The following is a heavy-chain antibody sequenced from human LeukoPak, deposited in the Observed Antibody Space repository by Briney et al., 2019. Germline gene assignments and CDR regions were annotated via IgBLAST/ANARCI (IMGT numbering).Heavy chain of an antibody. CDR1: GFTFSNSA. Sequence: PGGSLRLSCAASGFTFSNSAMSWVRQAPGKGLEWVSAISGSGGSTYYADSVKGRFTISRDNSRNALYLQMNSLRAEDTAVYYCAKQLTLPQGWFDPWGQGTLVTVSS. J-gene: IGHJ5*02. V-gene: IGHV3-23*01. D-gene: IGHD2-2*01. CDR3: AKQLTLPQGWFDP. CDR2: ISGSGGST.